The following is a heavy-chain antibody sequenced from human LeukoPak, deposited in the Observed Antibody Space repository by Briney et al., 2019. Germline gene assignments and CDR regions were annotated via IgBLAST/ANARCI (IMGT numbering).Heavy chain of an antibody. V-gene: IGHV4-31*03. J-gene: IGHJ3*02. CDR3: ARVGDSSVAFDI. CDR1: GGSISSGGYY. Sequence: SETLSLTCTVSGGSISSGGYYWSWIRQHPGKGLEWIGYIYYSGSTYYNPSLKSRVTISVDTSKNQFSLKLGSVTAADTAVYYCARVGDSSVAFDIWGQGTMVTVSS. D-gene: IGHD3-22*01. CDR2: IYYSGST.